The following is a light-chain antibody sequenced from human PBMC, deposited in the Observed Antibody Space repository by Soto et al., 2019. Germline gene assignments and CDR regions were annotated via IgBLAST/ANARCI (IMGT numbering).Light chain of an antibody. CDR2: DAS. CDR1: QSVSSY. J-gene: IGKJ4*01. Sequence: EIVLTQSPATLSLSLGERATLSCRASQSVSSYLAWYQQKPGQAPRLLIYDASSRATGIPARFSGSGSGTDFTLTISSLEPEDFAVYYCQQRSNWLTFGGGTKVEI. CDR3: QQRSNWLT. V-gene: IGKV3-11*01.